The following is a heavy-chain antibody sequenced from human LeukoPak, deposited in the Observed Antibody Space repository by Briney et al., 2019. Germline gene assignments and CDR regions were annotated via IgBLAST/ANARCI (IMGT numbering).Heavy chain of an antibody. J-gene: IGHJ4*02. Sequence: GESLEISCKGSGYSFTTYWIAWVRQMPGKGLEWMGIIYPGDSDTRYSPSFQGQVTISADKSISTAYLQWSSLKASDTAMYYCARRMGGSYYESSGAFDYWGLGTRVTVSS. V-gene: IGHV5-51*01. CDR2: IYPGDSDT. CDR3: ARRMGGSYYESSGAFDY. CDR1: GYSFTTYW. D-gene: IGHD1-26*01.